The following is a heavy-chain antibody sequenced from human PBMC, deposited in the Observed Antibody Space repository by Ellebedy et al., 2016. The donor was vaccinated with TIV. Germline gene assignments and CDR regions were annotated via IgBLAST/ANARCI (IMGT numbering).Heavy chain of an antibody. V-gene: IGHV5-51*01. CDR3: ARVTGSGSYFPPDY. CDR2: IYPADSDT. Sequence: KVSCXGSGYRFTSYWIGWVRQMPGKGLEWVGIIYPADSDTTYSPSFQGQVTISADKSISTAYLQWSSLKASDTAMYYCARVTGSGSYFPPDYWGQGTLVTVSS. CDR1: GYRFTSYW. D-gene: IGHD3-10*01. J-gene: IGHJ4*02.